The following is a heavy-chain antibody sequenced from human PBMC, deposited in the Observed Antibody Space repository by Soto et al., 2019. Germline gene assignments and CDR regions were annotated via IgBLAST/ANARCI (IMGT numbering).Heavy chain of an antibody. CDR2: TIPVCGTP. J-gene: IGHJ4*02. CDR3: ARDIDNDSSGYLHEY. CDR1: GGTFSSFT. D-gene: IGHD3-22*01. Sequence: QEQLVQSGAEVKKPGSSVKVSCKASGGTFSSFTINWVRQAPGQGREWMGGTIPVCGTPNYAQKFQGRVTIAADESTSPAYMELSSLRSEDTAVYYCARDIDNDSSGYLHEYWGQGTLVTVSS. V-gene: IGHV1-69*01.